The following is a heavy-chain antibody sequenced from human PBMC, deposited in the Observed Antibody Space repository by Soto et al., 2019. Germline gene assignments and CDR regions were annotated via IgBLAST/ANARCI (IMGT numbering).Heavy chain of an antibody. Sequence: RGESLKISCKGSGYSFTSYWIGWVRQMPGKGLEWMGIIYPGDSDTRYSPSFQGQVTISADKSISTAYLQWSSLKASDTAMYYCARRLVHVPLVRYFDWLHEEIWGQGTMVTGSS. CDR1: GYSFTSYW. J-gene: IGHJ3*02. V-gene: IGHV5-51*01. D-gene: IGHD3-9*01. CDR3: ARRLVHVPLVRYFDWLHEEI. CDR2: IYPGDSDT.